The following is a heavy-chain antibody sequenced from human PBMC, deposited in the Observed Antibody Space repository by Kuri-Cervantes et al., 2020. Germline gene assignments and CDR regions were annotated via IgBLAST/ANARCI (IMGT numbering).Heavy chain of an antibody. D-gene: IGHD3-9*01. V-gene: IGHV3-23*01. CDR2: ISGSGGST. Sequence: GESLKISCAASGFTFSSYAMSWVRQAPGKGLEWVSAISGSGGSTYYADSVKGRFTISRDNSKNTLYLQMNSLRAEDTAVYYCANPTLTIKGGMDVWGRGTTVTVSS. J-gene: IGHJ6*02. CDR3: ANPTLTIKGGMDV. CDR1: GFTFSSYA.